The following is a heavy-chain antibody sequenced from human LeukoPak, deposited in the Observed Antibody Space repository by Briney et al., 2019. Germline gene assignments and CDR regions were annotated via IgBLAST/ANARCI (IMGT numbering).Heavy chain of an antibody. D-gene: IGHD2-15*01. V-gene: IGHV4-61*02. Sequence: SETLSLTCTVSAGSISSGSYYWSWIRQPAGKGLEWIGRIYTSGSTNYNPSLKSRDTISVDTSKNQFSLKLSSVTAADTAVYYCARANVVVVAGEYYFDYWGQGTLVTVSS. CDR1: AGSISSGSYY. CDR3: ARANVVVVAGEYYFDY. CDR2: IYTSGST. J-gene: IGHJ4*02.